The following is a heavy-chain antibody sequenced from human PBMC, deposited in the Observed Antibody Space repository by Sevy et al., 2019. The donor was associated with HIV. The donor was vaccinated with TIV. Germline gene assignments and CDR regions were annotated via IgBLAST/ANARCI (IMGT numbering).Heavy chain of an antibody. V-gene: IGHV3-30*18. CDR1: GFTFRTYG. CDR3: AKRKGKYYDSSGEYYFDY. Sequence: GGSLRLSCAASGFTFRTYGMHWVRQAPGKGLEWVAIISYDGSNENYADSVKGRFTISRDNSKNTLYLQMSSLRAEDTAIYYCAKRKGKYYDSSGEYYFDYWGQGTLVTVSS. CDR2: ISYDGSNE. J-gene: IGHJ4*02. D-gene: IGHD3-22*01.